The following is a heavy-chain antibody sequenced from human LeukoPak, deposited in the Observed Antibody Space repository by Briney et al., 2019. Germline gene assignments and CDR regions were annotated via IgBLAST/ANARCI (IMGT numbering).Heavy chain of an antibody. CDR3: ARGLTAAGTSGFDY. CDR1: GFTFSSYE. Sequence: GGSLRLSCAASGFTFSSYEMNWVRQAPGRGLEWVSYISSSGSTIYYADSVKGRFTISRDNAKNSLYLQMNSLRAEDTAVYYCARGLTAAGTSGFDYWGQGTLVTVSS. V-gene: IGHV3-48*03. D-gene: IGHD6-13*01. CDR2: ISSSGSTI. J-gene: IGHJ4*02.